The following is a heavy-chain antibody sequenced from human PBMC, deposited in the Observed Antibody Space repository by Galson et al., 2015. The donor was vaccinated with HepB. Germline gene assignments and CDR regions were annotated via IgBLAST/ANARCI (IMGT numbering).Heavy chain of an antibody. D-gene: IGHD3-22*01. CDR1: GFTFSSYS. V-gene: IGHV3-21*01. J-gene: IGHJ3*02. Sequence: LRLSCAASGFTFSSYSMNWVRQAPGKGLEWVSSISSSSSYIYYADSVKGRFTISRDNAKNSLYLQMNSLRAEDTAVYYCARESYYYDSSGYYRDAFDIWGQGTMVTVSS. CDR3: ARESYYYDSSGYYRDAFDI. CDR2: ISSSSSYI.